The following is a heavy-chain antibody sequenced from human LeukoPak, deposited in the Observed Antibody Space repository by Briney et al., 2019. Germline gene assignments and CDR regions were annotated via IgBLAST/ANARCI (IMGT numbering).Heavy chain of an antibody. D-gene: IGHD3-22*01. CDR3: ARVLKTYYYDTFFGPPLGELDY. CDR2: IRSKANSYAT. Sequence: GGSLRLSCAASGFTFSGSAMHWVRQASGKGLEWVGRIRSKANSYATAYAASVKGRFTISRDDSKNTAYLQMNSLKTEDTAVYYCARVLKTYYYDTFFGPPLGELDYWGQGTLVTVSS. V-gene: IGHV3-73*01. CDR1: GFTFSGSA. J-gene: IGHJ4*02.